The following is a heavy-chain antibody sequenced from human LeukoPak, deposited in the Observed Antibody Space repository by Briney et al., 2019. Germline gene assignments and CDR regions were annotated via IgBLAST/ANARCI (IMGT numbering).Heavy chain of an antibody. CDR2: IKSKTDGGTT. D-gene: IGHD3-22*01. Sequence: ETLSLTCTVSGGSISSYYWSWIRQPAGKGLEWVGRIKSKTDGGTTDYAAPVKGRFTISRDDSKNTLYLQMNSLKTEDTAVYYCTTDMGPYYYDSSGYYYVFDYWGQGTLVTVSS. CDR3: TTDMGPYYYDSSGYYYVFDY. J-gene: IGHJ4*02. V-gene: IGHV3-15*01. CDR1: GGSISSYY.